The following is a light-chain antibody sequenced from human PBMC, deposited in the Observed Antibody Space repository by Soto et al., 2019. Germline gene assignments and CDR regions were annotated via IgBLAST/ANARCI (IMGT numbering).Light chain of an antibody. CDR1: QSLGNF. CDR3: QQSYTSPAFT. CDR2: AAS. Sequence: DIQMTQSPSSLSASIGDRVSITCRASQSLGNFLNWYQQKPGKVPKLLIYAASNLHSGVPSRFSGSGSGTEFTLTSSSLQLEDFAAYYCQQSYTSPAFTFGPGTRVNAK. J-gene: IGKJ3*01. V-gene: IGKV1-39*01.